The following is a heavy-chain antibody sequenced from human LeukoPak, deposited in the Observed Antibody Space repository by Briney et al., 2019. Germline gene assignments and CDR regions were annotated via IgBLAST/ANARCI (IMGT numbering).Heavy chain of an antibody. CDR2: IYYSGST. CDR3: ARDGTYYYDSVGWFDP. D-gene: IGHD3-22*01. CDR1: GGSISSSSYY. Sequence: SETLSLTCTVSGGSISSSSYYWGWIRQPPGKGLEWIRSIYYSGSTYYNPSLKSRVTISVDTSKNQFSLKLSSVTAADTAVYYCARDGTYYYDSVGWFDPWGQGTLVTVSS. V-gene: IGHV4-39*07. J-gene: IGHJ5*02.